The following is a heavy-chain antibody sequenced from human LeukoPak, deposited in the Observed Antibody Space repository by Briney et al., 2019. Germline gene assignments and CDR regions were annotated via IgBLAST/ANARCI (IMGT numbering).Heavy chain of an antibody. CDR1: GVSFSTYA. CDR3: ANRPLDY. J-gene: IGHJ4*02. CDR2: ISATGGST. Sequence: PGGSLRLSCATSGVSFSTYAMSWVRQAPGKGLEWVSAISATGGSTYYADSVKGRFTISRDNSKNTLYLQINTLRAEDTAVYYCANRPLDYWGQGTLVTVSS. V-gene: IGHV3-23*01.